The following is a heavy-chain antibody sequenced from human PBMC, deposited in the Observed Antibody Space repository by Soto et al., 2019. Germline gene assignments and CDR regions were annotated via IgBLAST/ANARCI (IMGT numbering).Heavy chain of an antibody. D-gene: IGHD6-6*01. V-gene: IGHV4-34*01. CDR2: INHSGST. CDR3: ARGGFALVYYYYYGMDV. J-gene: IGHJ6*02. Sequence: SETLSLTCAVYGGSFSGYYWSWIRQPPGKGLEWIGEINHSGSTNYNPSLKSRVTISVDTSKNQFSLKLSSVTAADTAVYYCARGGFALVYYYYYGMDVCGQGTTVTVSS. CDR1: GGSFSGYY.